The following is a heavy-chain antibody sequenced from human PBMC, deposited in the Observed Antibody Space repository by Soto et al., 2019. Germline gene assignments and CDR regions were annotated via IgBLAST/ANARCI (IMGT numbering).Heavy chain of an antibody. CDR1: GFSFTGYY. J-gene: IGHJ5*02. V-gene: IGHV1-2*02. D-gene: IGHD6-6*01. CDR3: AKDLTRQLAYWLDP. CDR2: INAHSGGT. Sequence: ASVKVSCKASGFSFTGYYIHWLRQAPGQGLEWMGWINAHSGGTEYAQKSQGRVTLTRDASIATAYLTLTSLTSDDTALYYCAKDLTRQLAYWLDPWGQGTQVTVYS.